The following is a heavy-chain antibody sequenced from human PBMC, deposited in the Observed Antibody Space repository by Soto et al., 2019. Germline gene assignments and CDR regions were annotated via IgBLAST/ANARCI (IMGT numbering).Heavy chain of an antibody. Sequence: QVQLQESGPGLVKPSETLSLTCTVSGGSMTGYFWTWIRQPAGKGLEWIGRVYNTGNTDYNPSLESRISMAVDTSKRQFSRKVRSVTAAETAVDCGAMKHSVSDTEYWCEVPLVTV. CDR2: VYNTGNT. J-gene: IGHJ4*02. CDR3: AMKHSVSDTEY. D-gene: IGHD5-18*01. V-gene: IGHV4-4*07. CDR1: GGSMTGYF.